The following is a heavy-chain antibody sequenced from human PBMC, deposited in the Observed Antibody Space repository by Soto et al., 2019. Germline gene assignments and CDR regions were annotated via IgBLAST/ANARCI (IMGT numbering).Heavy chain of an antibody. CDR2: IDPSDSQT. CDR1: GYSFAGYW. Sequence: GESLKISCKGSGYSFAGYWITWVRQEPGKGLEWMGRIDPSDSQTYYSPSFRGHVTISVTKSITTVFLQWSSLRASDTAMYYCARQIYDSDTGPNFQYYFDSWCQGTPVTVSS. D-gene: IGHD3-22*01. J-gene: IGHJ4*02. CDR3: ARQIYDSDTGPNFQYYFDS. V-gene: IGHV5-10-1*01.